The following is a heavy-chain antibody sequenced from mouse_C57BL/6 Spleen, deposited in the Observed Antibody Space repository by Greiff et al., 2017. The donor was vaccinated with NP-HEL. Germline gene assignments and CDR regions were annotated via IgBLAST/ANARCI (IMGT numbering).Heavy chain of an antibody. D-gene: IGHD1-1*01. CDR3: ARRGDGSSFFDD. V-gene: IGHV1-69*01. J-gene: IGHJ2*01. Sequence: VQLQQPGAELVMPGASVKLSCKASGYTFTSYWMHWVKQRPGQGLELIGEIDPSDSYTNYNQKFKGKSTLTVDKSSSTAYMQLSSLTSEDSAVYYCARRGDGSSFFDDWGQGTTLTVSS. CDR2: IDPSDSYT. CDR1: GYTFTSYW.